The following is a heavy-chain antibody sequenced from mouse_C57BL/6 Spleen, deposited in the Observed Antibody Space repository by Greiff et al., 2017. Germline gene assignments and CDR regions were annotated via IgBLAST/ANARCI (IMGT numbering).Heavy chain of an antibody. CDR1: GYTFTSYW. Sequence: VQLQQPGAKLVKPGASVKMSCKASGYTFTSYWITWAKQRPGQGLEWIGDIYPGSGSTNYNEKFKSKATLTVDTSSSTAYMQLSSLTSEDAAVYYGARYDYDGYDDYWGQGTTLTVSS. CDR2: IYPGSGST. CDR3: ARYDYDGYDDY. D-gene: IGHD2-3*01. V-gene: IGHV1-55*01. J-gene: IGHJ2*01.